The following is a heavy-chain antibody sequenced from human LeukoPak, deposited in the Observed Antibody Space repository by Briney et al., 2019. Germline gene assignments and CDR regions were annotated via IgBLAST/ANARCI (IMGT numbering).Heavy chain of an antibody. V-gene: IGHV1-46*01. CDR1: GYTFTSYY. CDR3: ARDGLQLEGSGFDY. J-gene: IGHJ4*02. Sequence: ASVKASCKASGYTFTSYYMHWVRQAPGRGLEWMGIINPSGGSTSYAQKFQGWVTMTRDTSISTAYMELSRLRSDDTAVYYCARDGLQLEGSGFDYWGQGTLVTVSS. D-gene: IGHD1-1*01. CDR2: INPSGGST.